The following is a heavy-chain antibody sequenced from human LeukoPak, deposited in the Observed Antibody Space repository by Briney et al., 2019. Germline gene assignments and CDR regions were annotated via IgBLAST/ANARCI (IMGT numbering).Heavy chain of an antibody. J-gene: IGHJ5*02. CDR2: IYYSGST. V-gene: IGHV4-39*01. CDR3: ARHEDSYGFGWFDP. CDR1: GGSISNSSYY. D-gene: IGHD5-18*01. Sequence: PSETLSLTCTVSGGSISNSSYYWGWIRQPPGKGLEWIGSIYYSGSTYYNPSLKSRVTISVDTSKNQFSLKLSSVTAADTAVYYCARHEDSYGFGWFDPWGQGTLVTVSS.